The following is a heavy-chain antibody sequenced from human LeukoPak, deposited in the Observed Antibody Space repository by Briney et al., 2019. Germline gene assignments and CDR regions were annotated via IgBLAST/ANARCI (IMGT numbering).Heavy chain of an antibody. Sequence: GGSLRLSCAASGFIFGDYAMHWVRQAPGKGLEWVAAIAFDDTDRYYIDSVKGRFTISRDNAKNSLYLQMNSLRAEDTALYYCAIPPLSGTGSSRSLAGVDVWGQGTTVTVSS. CDR1: GFIFGDYA. CDR3: AIPPLSGTGSSRSLAGVDV. J-gene: IGHJ6*02. CDR2: IAFDDTDR. V-gene: IGHV3-30*04. D-gene: IGHD3-10*01.